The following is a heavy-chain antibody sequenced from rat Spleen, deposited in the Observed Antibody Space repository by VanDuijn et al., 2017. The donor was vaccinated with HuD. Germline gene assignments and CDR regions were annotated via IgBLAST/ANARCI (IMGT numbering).Heavy chain of an antibody. Sequence: EVQLVESGGGLVQPGRSLKLSCAASGFTFSNYDMAWVRQAPTKGLEWVASLSPSGGSTYYRDSVKGRFTVSRDNAKSTLYLQMDSLRSEDTATYYCARHRDYSSFHEAMDAWGQGASVTVSS. V-gene: IGHV5-25*01. CDR1: GFTFSNYD. CDR2: LSPSGGST. CDR3: ARHRDYSSFHEAMDA. D-gene: IGHD1-2*01. J-gene: IGHJ4*01.